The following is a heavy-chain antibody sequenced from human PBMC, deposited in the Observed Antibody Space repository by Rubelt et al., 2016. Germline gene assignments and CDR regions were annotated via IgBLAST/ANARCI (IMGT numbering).Heavy chain of an antibody. Sequence: QVQLVESGGGVVQPGRSLRLSCAASGFTFSSYAMHWVRQAPGKGLEWVAVISYDGSNKYYADSVKGRFTISRDNSKNTLYLQMNSLRAEDTAVYYCVRDVNWGRGTLVTVSS. V-gene: IGHV3-30*04. CDR1: GFTFSSYA. CDR3: VRDVN. J-gene: IGHJ4*01. CDR2: ISYDGSNK.